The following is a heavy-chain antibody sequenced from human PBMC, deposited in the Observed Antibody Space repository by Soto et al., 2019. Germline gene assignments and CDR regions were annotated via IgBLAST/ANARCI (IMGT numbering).Heavy chain of an antibody. CDR1: GFTFSSYS. D-gene: IGHD6-6*01. CDR2: ISSSSSYI. V-gene: IGHV3-21*01. J-gene: IGHJ4*02. Sequence: PGGSLRLSCAASGFTFSSYSMNWVRQAPGKGLEWVSSISSSSSYIYYADSVKGRFTISRDNAKNSLYLQMNSLRAEDTAVYYCARDLVQYSSSGYWGQATLVTVSS. CDR3: ARDLVQYSSSGY.